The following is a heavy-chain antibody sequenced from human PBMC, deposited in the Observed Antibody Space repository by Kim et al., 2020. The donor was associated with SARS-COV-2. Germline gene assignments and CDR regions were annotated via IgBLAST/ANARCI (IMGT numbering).Heavy chain of an antibody. J-gene: IGHJ6*02. D-gene: IGHD2-2*02. V-gene: IGHV3-30*18. Sequence: GGSLRLSCATSGFTFSSYGMHWVRQAPGKGLEWVAVISYDGSNKYYADSVKGRFTISRDNSKNTLYLQMNSLRAEDTAVYYCANPNTQLSWGQGTTVTVSS. CDR2: ISYDGSNK. CDR1: GFTFSSYG. CDR3: ANPNTQLS.